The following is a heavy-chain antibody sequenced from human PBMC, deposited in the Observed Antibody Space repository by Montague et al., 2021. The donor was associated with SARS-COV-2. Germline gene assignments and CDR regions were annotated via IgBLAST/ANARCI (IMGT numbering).Heavy chain of an antibody. CDR3: ARDLRWRYGYGMDV. V-gene: IGHV6-1*01. D-gene: IGHD3-16*01. CDR1: GGSVSSDSAA. CDR2: TYYRSNWYN. J-gene: IGHJ6*02. Sequence: CVISGGSVSSDSAAWNWVRQSPSRGLEWLGRTYYRSNWYNDYAVSVKSRITIKSDTSKNQISLQLNSVTPEDTAVYYCARDLRWRYGYGMDVWGQGTTVTVSS.